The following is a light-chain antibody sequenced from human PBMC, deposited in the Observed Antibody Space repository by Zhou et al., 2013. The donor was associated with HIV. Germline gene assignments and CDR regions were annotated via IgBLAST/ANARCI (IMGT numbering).Light chain of an antibody. CDR2: GAS. Sequence: DIQMTQSPSSVSASVGDRITITCRASQGISKWLAWYQQKPGKAPKLLIYGASSLQSGVPSRFSGSGFGTDFTLTISSLQPDDFATYYCQQFSTYSPITFGGGTKVEV. CDR1: QGISKW. V-gene: IGKV1D-12*01. CDR3: QQFSTYSPIT. J-gene: IGKJ4*01.